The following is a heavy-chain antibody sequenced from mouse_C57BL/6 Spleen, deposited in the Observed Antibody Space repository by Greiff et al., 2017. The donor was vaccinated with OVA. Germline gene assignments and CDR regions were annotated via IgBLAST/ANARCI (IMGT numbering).Heavy chain of an antibody. CDR3: ARPSYYYGSRYWYFDV. Sequence: VQLQQSGPELVKPGASVKISCKASGYSFTGYYMNWVKQSPEKSLEWIGEINPSTGGTTYNQKFKAKATLTVDKSSSTAYMQLKSLTSEDSAVYYCARPSYYYGSRYWYFDVWGTGTTVTVSS. V-gene: IGHV1-42*01. CDR2: INPSTGGT. J-gene: IGHJ1*03. D-gene: IGHD1-1*01. CDR1: GYSFTGYY.